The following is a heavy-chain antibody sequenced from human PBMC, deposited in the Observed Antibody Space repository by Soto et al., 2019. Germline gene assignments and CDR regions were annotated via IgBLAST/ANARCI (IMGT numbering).Heavy chain of an antibody. J-gene: IGHJ4*02. Sequence: PGGSLRLSCAASGFTFSDYYMSWIRQAPGKGLEWVSYISSSSSYTNYADSVKGRFTISRDNAKNSLYLQMNSLRAEDTAVYYCARWGPYYYDSSGYSDYWGQGTLVTAPQ. CDR1: GFTFSDYY. CDR2: ISSSSSYT. D-gene: IGHD3-22*01. CDR3: ARWGPYYYDSSGYSDY. V-gene: IGHV3-11*06.